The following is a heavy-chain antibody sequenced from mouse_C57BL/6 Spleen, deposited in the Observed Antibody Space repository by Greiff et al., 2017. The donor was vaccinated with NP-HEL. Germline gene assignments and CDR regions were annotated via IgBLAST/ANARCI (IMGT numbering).Heavy chain of an antibody. D-gene: IGHD1-1*01. V-gene: IGHV1-64*01. CDR2: IHPNSGST. Sequence: QVQLQQPGAELVKPGASVKLSCKASGYTFTSYWMHWVKQRPGQGLEWIGMIHPNSGSTNYNEKFKSKATLTVDKSSSTAYMQLSSLTSEDSAVYYCARGEITTVVADFDYWGQGTTLTVSS. CDR1: GYTFTSYW. CDR3: ARGEITTVVADFDY. J-gene: IGHJ2*01.